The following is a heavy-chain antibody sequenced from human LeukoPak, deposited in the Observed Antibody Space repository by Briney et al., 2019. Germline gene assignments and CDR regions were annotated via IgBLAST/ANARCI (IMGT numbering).Heavy chain of an antibody. CDR3: AASVVAVAAVGGMDV. Sequence: ASVKVSCKASGFTFTSSAVQWVRQARGQRLEWIGWIVVGSGNTNYAQKFQERVTITRDMSTSTAYMELSSLRSEDTAVYYCAASVVAVAAVGGMDVWGQGTTVTVSS. J-gene: IGHJ6*02. V-gene: IGHV1-58*01. CDR2: IVVGSGNT. D-gene: IGHD2-15*01. CDR1: GFTFTSSA.